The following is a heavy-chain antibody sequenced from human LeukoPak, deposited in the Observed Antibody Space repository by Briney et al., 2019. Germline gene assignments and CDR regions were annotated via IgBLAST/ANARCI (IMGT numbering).Heavy chain of an antibody. J-gene: IGHJ4*02. D-gene: IGHD1-1*01. CDR3: ARSNWNDFK. CDR1: GFTFSSYG. Sequence: GSLRLSCAASGFTFSSYGMSWVRQAPGKGLEWIGSIYYSGSTYYNPSLKSRVTISVDTSKNQFSLKLSSVTAADTAVYYCARSNWNDFKWGQGTLVTVSS. CDR2: IYYSGST. V-gene: IGHV4-38-2*01.